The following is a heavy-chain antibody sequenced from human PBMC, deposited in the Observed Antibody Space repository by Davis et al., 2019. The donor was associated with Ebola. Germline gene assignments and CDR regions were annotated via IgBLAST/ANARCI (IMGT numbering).Heavy chain of an antibody. V-gene: IGHV1-2*02. CDR2: INPNTGGT. CDR1: GYTFTAYF. Sequence: AASVKVSCKTSGYTFTAYFIHWVRRAPGEGLEWMGWINPNTGGTNSAQKFQGRVTMTRATSMTTAYMELNGLRSDDTAVYYCVRAVPATQNLDYWGQGTLVTVSS. D-gene: IGHD2-15*01. CDR3: VRAVPATQNLDY. J-gene: IGHJ4*02.